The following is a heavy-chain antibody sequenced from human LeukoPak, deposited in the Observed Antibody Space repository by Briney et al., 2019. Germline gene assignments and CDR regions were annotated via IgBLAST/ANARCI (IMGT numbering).Heavy chain of an antibody. J-gene: IGHJ4*02. Sequence: GGSLRLSCAASGFTFGSPWMHWVRQAPGKGLVWVSRINSDGSATAYADSVKGRFTISRDNAENTLYLQMNSLRAEDTAVYYCAKDGGRVVVLPALGLGYWGQGTLVTVSS. CDR3: AKDGGRVVVLPALGLGY. D-gene: IGHD2-2*01. CDR1: GFTFGSPW. CDR2: INSDGSAT. V-gene: IGHV3-74*01.